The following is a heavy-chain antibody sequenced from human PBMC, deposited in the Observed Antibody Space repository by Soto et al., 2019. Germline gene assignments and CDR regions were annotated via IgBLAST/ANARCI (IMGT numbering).Heavy chain of an antibody. CDR1: GGTFSSYA. V-gene: IGHV1-69*01. CDR3: ASYYYGSGSYHYYYGMDV. J-gene: IGHJ6*02. Sequence: QVQLVQSGAEVKKPGSSVKVSCKASGGTFSSYAISWVRQAPGXGLEXMGGIIPIFGTANYAQKFQGRVTITADESTSTAYMELSSLRSEDTAVYYCASYYYGSGSYHYYYGMDVWGQGTTVTVSS. CDR2: IIPIFGTA. D-gene: IGHD3-10*01.